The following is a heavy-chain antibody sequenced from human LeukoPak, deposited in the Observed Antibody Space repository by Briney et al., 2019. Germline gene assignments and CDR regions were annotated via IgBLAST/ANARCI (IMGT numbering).Heavy chain of an antibody. CDR1: GFNFGDYT. V-gene: IGHV3-49*04. D-gene: IGHD2-2*01. CDR3: ARNGGDYRNGGEYCSGTSCYLR. J-gene: IGHJ4*02. Sequence: GRSLRLSCTTSGFNFGDYTMSWVRQAPGKGLEWVGFIRREAYGGTPEYAASVKGRITISRDDSKGIAYLQMNSLKIEDTAVYYCARNGGDYRNGGEYCSGTSCYLRWGQGTLVTVSS. CDR2: IRREAYGGTP.